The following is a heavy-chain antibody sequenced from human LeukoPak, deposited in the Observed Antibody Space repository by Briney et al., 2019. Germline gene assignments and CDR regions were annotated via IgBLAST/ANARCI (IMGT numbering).Heavy chain of an antibody. CDR2: IYYSGST. J-gene: IGHJ4*02. V-gene: IGHV4-59*12. Sequence: SETLSLTCTVSGGSINSYYWSWIRQTPGKGLEWIGYIYYSGSTNYNPSLKSRVTISVDKSKNQFSLKLSSVTAADTAVYYCARDQDTAMVLWGQGTLVTVSS. CDR1: GGSINSYY. D-gene: IGHD5-18*01. CDR3: ARDQDTAMVL.